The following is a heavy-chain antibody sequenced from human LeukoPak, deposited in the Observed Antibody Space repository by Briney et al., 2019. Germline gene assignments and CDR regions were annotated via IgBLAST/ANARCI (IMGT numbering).Heavy chain of an antibody. V-gene: IGHV1-69*02. CDR3: ARAYYYDSSGYFFDAFDI. J-gene: IGHJ3*02. D-gene: IGHD3-22*01. CDR1: GGTFSSYT. Sequence: ASVKVSCKASGGTFSSYTISWVRQAPGQGLEWMGRIILILGIANYAQKFQGRVTITADKSTSTAYMELSSLRSEDTAVYYCARAYYYDSSGYFFDAFDIWGQGTMVTVSS. CDR2: IILILGIA.